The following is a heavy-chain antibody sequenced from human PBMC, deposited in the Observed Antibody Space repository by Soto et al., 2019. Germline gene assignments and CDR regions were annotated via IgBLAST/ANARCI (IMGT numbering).Heavy chain of an antibody. Sequence: QVQLVQSGAEVKKPGSSVMVSCKASGGTFINYAISWVRQAPGQGLEWMGGIIPIFGTANYAQKYQGRVTILADRSTDTTYMELYSLISKDTAVYYCAAEERLGELGYYGIDVWGQGTTVTVSS. J-gene: IGHJ6*02. D-gene: IGHD3-16*01. CDR1: GGTFINYA. CDR3: AAEERLGELGYYGIDV. V-gene: IGHV1-69*06. CDR2: IIPIFGTA.